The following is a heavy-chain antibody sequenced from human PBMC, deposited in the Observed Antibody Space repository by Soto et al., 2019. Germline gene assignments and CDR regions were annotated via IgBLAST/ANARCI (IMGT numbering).Heavy chain of an antibody. CDR3: AKDVRSIAARPLNFYYGMDV. CDR1: GFTFSSYA. D-gene: IGHD6-6*01. Sequence: GGSLRLSCAASGFTFSSYAMSWVRQAPGKGLEWVSAISGSGGGTYYADSVKGRFTISRDNSKNTLYLQMNSLRAEDTAVYYCAKDVRSIAARPLNFYYGMDVWGQGTTVTVSS. J-gene: IGHJ6*02. V-gene: IGHV3-23*01. CDR2: ISGSGGGT.